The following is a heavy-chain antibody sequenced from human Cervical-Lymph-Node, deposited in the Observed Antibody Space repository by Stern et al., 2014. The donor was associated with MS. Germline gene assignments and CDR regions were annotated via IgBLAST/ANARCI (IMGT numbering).Heavy chain of an antibody. CDR1: AGTITPTAYS. D-gene: IGHD3-16*01. CDR2: IHYSGST. V-gene: IGHV4-31*03. Sequence: QVQLQESGPGLVKPSQTLSVTCTSSAGTITPTAYSWSWIAQHPGMGLEGIGYIHYSGSTYYSPSLKSRGTISVDTSKNQFSLKLSSVTAADTALYYCARSDRLWGSFDYWGQGSLVTVSS. CDR3: ARSDRLWGSFDY. J-gene: IGHJ4*02.